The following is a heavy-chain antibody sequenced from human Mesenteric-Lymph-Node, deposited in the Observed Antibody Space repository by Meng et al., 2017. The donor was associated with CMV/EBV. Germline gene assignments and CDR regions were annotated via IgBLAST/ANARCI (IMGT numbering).Heavy chain of an antibody. CDR2: IYSGGST. J-gene: IGHJ4*02. V-gene: IGHV3-53*01. CDR3: ARRKSGWAFEF. Sequence: GESLKISCAASGFTVSSNYMSWVRQAPGKGLEWVSVIYSGGSTYYADSVKGRFTISRDNAENSLYLQMNSLRAEDTALYYCARRKSGWAFEFWGRGTLVTISS. CDR1: GFTVSSNY. D-gene: IGHD6-19*01.